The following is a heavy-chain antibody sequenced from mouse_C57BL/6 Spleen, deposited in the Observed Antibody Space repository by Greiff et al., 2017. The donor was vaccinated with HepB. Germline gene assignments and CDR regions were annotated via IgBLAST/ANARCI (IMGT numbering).Heavy chain of an antibody. CDR1: GYTFTSYW. J-gene: IGHJ4*01. CDR2: IDPSDSYT. Sequence: QVQLQQPGAELVKPGASVKLSCKASGYTFTSYWMQWVKQRPGQGLEWIGEIDPSDSYTNYNQKFKGKATLTVDTYSSTAYMQLSSLTSEDSAVYYCARRGSDGYYAMDYWGQGTSVTVSS. V-gene: IGHV1-50*01. CDR3: ARRGSDGYYAMDY. D-gene: IGHD2-3*01.